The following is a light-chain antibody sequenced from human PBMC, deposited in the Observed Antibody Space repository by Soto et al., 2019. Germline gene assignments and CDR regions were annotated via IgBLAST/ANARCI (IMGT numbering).Light chain of an antibody. CDR3: SSYTSSSPYV. CDR2: EVS. Sequence: QSARTQPASVSGSPGQSITNSCTGTSSDVGGYNYVSWYQQHPGKAPKLMIYEVSNRPSGVSNRFSGSKSGNTASLTISGLQAEDEADYYCSSYTSSSPYVFGTATKLTVL. V-gene: IGLV2-14*01. J-gene: IGLJ1*01. CDR1: SSDVGGYNY.